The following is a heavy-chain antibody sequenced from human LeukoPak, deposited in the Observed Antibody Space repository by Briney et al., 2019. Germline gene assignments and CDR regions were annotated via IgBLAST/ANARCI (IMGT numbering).Heavy chain of an antibody. V-gene: IGHV4-59*01. D-gene: IGHD2-8*02. Sequence: PSETLSLTCTVSGGSISSYYWSWIRQPPGKGLEWIGYIYYSGSTNYNLSLKSRVTISVDTSKNQFSLKLSSVTAADTAVYYCARGIRPWYYFDYWGQGTLVTVSS. CDR2: IYYSGST. CDR3: ARGIRPWYYFDY. J-gene: IGHJ4*02. CDR1: GGSISSYY.